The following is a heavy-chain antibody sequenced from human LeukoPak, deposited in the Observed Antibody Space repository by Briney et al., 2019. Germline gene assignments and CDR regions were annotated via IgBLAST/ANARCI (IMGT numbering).Heavy chain of an antibody. Sequence: SETLSLTCTVSGGSVSSSEYYCDWIRQPPGKGLQWIGTIYYSGSTSYNPSLKSRVTISIDTFKNQLSLNLTSVTAADTAVYYCAKDHCGGSCYSPDYWGQGTLVTVSS. D-gene: IGHD2-15*01. CDR3: AKDHCGGSCYSPDY. J-gene: IGHJ4*02. V-gene: IGHV4-39*02. CDR2: IYYSGST. CDR1: GGSVSSSEYY.